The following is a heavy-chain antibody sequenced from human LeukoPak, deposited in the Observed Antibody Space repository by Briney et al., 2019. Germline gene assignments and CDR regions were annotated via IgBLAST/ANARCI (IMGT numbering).Heavy chain of an antibody. D-gene: IGHD5-12*01. Sequence: PGESLRLSCAASGFAFNYAWVSWVRQAPGKGLEWISHISGDGTTFSYADSVKGRFTISRDNAKNSLYLQMTSLRADDTAIYYCARDKKGTVKIVASIPRKYYYYMDVWGTGTTVTVSS. CDR2: ISGDGTTF. CDR3: ARDKKGTVKIVASIPRKYYYYMDV. J-gene: IGHJ6*03. CDR1: GFAFNYAW. V-gene: IGHV3-11*04.